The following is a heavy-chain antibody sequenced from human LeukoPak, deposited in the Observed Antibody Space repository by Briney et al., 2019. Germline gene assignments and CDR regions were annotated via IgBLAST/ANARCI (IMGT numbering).Heavy chain of an antibody. Sequence: GGSLRLSCAASGFTFSSYAMHWVRQAPGEGLEWVAVISYDGSNKYYADSVKGRFTISRDNSKNTLYLQMNSLRAEDTAVYYCARDSEMAIDYWGQGTLVTVSS. J-gene: IGHJ4*02. V-gene: IGHV3-30*04. CDR3: ARDSEMAIDY. CDR2: ISYDGSNK. CDR1: GFTFSSYA. D-gene: IGHD5-24*01.